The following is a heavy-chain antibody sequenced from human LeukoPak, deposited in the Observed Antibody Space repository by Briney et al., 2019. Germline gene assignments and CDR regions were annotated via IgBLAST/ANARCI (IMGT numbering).Heavy chain of an antibody. CDR1: GGSFSGYY. J-gene: IGHJ5*02. Sequence: SETLSLTCAVYGGSFSGYYWSWIRQPPGKGLEWIGYIYYSGSTNYNPSLKSRVTISVDTSKNQFSLKLSSVTAADTAVYYCARSGTGDFWSDNWFDPWGQGTLVTVSS. CDR3: ARSGTGDFWSDNWFDP. D-gene: IGHD3-3*01. CDR2: IYYSGST. V-gene: IGHV4-59*08.